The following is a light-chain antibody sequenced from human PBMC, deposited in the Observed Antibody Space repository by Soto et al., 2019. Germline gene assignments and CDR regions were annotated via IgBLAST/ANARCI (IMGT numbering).Light chain of an antibody. V-gene: IGKV1D-12*01. J-gene: IGKJ4*01. CDR3: QQANSFPPLT. CDR1: PGISSW. Sequence: DIQMTQSPSSVSASVGDRVTITCRASPGISSWLAWYQRKPGKAPKLLIYAASSLQRGVPSRFSGSGSGTDFTLTISSLQPEDFAPYYCQQANSFPPLTFGGGTKGEIK. CDR2: AAS.